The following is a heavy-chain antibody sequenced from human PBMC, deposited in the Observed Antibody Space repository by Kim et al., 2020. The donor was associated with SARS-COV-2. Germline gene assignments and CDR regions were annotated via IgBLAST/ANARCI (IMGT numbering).Heavy chain of an antibody. D-gene: IGHD3-9*01. V-gene: IGHV3-20*01. CDR3: ARGRRYFDWLLLDY. Sequence: GGSLRLSCAASGFTFDDYGMSWVRQAPGKGLEWVSGINWNGGSTGYADSVKGRFTISRDNAKNSLYLQMNSLRAEDTALYHCARGRRYFDWLLLDYWGQGTLVTVYS. CDR2: INWNGGST. J-gene: IGHJ4*02. CDR1: GFTFDDYG.